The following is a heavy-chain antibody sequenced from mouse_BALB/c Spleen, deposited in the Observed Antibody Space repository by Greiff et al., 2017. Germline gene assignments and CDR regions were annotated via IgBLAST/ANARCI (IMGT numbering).Heavy chain of an antibody. CDR1: GYSFTSYY. V-gene: IGHV1-66*01. CDR2: IFPGSGNT. Sequence: QVHVKQSGPELVKPGASVKISCKASGYSFTSYYIHWVKQRPGQGLEWIGWIFPGSGNTKYNEKFKGKATLTADTSSSTAYMQLSSLTSEDSAVYFCARWGNSYAMDYWGQGTSVTVSS. CDR3: ARWGNSYAMDY. J-gene: IGHJ4*01. D-gene: IGHD2-1*01.